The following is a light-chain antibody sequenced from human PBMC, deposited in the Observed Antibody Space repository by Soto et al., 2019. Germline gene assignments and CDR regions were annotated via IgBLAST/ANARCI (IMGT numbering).Light chain of an antibody. CDR2: AAS. V-gene: IGKV3-20*01. CDR1: QSISSTY. J-gene: IGKJ3*01. Sequence: EIVMTQSPGTLSLSPGERATLSCEASQSISSTYLAWYQQKPGQAPRLLIYAASTMATGIPDRFSCSGSGTDFTLTISRLEPEDIAVYYCQQYGSSLFTFGPGTKVGIK. CDR3: QQYGSSLFT.